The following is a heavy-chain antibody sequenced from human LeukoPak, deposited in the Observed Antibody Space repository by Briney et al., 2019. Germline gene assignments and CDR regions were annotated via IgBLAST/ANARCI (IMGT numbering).Heavy chain of an antibody. CDR3: AMDYYDSNGYSRGWDY. CDR2: SSTHGSDE. CDR1: GFTFTSLP. Sequence: GGTLRLSCAVSGFTFTSLPLHWVRQAPGKGLEWVAVSSTHGSDEYYADSVKGRFTVFSDNSKKTVYLQMDSLRAEDTAVYHCAMDYYDSNGYSRGWDYWGQGTLVTVSS. V-gene: IGHV3-30*04. J-gene: IGHJ4*02. D-gene: IGHD3-22*01.